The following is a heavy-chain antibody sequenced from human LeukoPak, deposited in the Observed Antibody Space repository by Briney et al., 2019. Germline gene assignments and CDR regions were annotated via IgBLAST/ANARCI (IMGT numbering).Heavy chain of an antibody. D-gene: IGHD1-1*01. Sequence: GGSLRLACAVSGFTFSSYGISWVRQAPGKGLEWVSFMSGSGDSTYYADSVKGRFTISRDNSKNTLYLQMNSLRADDTAVYYCAKGRVRQFDPFDYWGQGTLVTVSS. V-gene: IGHV3-23*01. J-gene: IGHJ4*02. CDR1: GFTFSSYG. CDR2: MSGSGDST. CDR3: AKGRVRQFDPFDY.